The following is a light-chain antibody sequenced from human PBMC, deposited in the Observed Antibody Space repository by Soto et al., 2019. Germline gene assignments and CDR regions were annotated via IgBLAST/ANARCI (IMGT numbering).Light chain of an antibody. CDR1: SNDVGGYNY. CDR3: ASCASSSTLV. Sequence: QSALTQPASMSGSPGQSITISCTGTSNDVGGYNYVSWYEQHLGKVPKLIIYDVTYRPSGVSNRFSGSKSGNTASLTISGLQAEDEGDYYCASCASSSTLVFGTGTKVTVL. J-gene: IGLJ1*01. CDR2: DVT. V-gene: IGLV2-14*03.